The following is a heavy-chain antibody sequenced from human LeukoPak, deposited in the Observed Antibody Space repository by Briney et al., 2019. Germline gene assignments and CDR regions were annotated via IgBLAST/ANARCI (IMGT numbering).Heavy chain of an antibody. CDR2: IRIKAYGGTT. D-gene: IGHD3/OR15-3a*01. Sequence: PGRSLRLSCTASGFTFGDYAMSWVRQAPGKGLEWVGFIRIKAYGGTTEYAASVKGRFTISRDDSKSIAYLQTNSLKTEDTAVYYCTRVGWDWGDAFGIWGQGTMVTVSS. J-gene: IGHJ3*02. CDR1: GFTFGDYA. CDR3: TRVGWDWGDAFGI. V-gene: IGHV3-49*04.